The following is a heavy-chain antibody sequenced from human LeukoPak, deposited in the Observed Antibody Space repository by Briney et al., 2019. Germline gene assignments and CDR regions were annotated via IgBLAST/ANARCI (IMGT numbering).Heavy chain of an antibody. CDR2: ISTTGSTI. V-gene: IGHV3-48*03. Sequence: PGGSLRLSCAASGFTFSGHEMNWVRQAPGKGLEWLSYISTTGSTIYYADSVKGRFTISRDNAKNSLYLQMNSLRAEDTAVYYCERADPYGDSTPDYWGQGTPVTVSS. J-gene: IGHJ4*02. D-gene: IGHD4-17*01. CDR3: ERADPYGDSTPDY. CDR1: GFTFSGHE.